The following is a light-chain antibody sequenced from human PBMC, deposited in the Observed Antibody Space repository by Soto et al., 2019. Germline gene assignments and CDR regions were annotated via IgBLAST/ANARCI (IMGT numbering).Light chain of an antibody. J-gene: IGLJ1*01. Sequence: QSALTQPASVSGSPGQSITISCTGTSSDVGGYNYVSWYQQHPGKAPKLMIYDVSNRPSGVSKRFSGSKSGNTASLTISGLQDEDEAEYYCSSYTSSSTLVFGTGPKLTVL. CDR2: DVS. CDR3: SSYTSSSTLV. V-gene: IGLV2-14*01. CDR1: SSDVGGYNY.